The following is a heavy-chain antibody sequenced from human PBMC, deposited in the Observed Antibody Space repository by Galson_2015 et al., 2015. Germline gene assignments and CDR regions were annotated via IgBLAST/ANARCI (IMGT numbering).Heavy chain of an antibody. D-gene: IGHD3-10*01. CDR1: GFTVSSCA. J-gene: IGHJ4*02. CDR3: AGRTGSYLA. Sequence: SLRLSCAASGFTVSSCAMSWVRQAPGKGLEWVSVMTASGDDTYYADSVKGRFTISRENSKNTLYLQMNSLRAEDTAIYFCAGRTGSYLAGGQGTLVTVSS. CDR2: MTASGDDT. V-gene: IGHV3-23*01.